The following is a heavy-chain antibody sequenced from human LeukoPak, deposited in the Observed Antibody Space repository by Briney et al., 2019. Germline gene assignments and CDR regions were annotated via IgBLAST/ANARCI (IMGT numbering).Heavy chain of an antibody. D-gene: IGHD1-26*01. CDR2: IYYSGST. V-gene: IGHV4-59*08. CDR3: ARRKPAPEGIVGALDY. Sequence: SETLSLTCTVSGGSISSYYWSWIRQPPGKGLEWIGYIYYSGSTNYNPSLKSRVTISVDTSKNQFSLKLSSVTAADTAVYYCARRKPAPEGIVGALDYWGQGTLVTVSS. J-gene: IGHJ4*02. CDR1: GGSISSYY.